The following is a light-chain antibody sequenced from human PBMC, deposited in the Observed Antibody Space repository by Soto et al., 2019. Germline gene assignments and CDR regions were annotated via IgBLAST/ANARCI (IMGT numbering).Light chain of an antibody. V-gene: IGLV2-11*01. CDR1: SSGVGYYTY. CDR2: DVS. Sequence: QSALTQPGSVCGSPGQSVTISWPGNSSGVGYYTYVSWDQKYRGRARRLMIYDVSGRPSRVPERFSGSKSGNTASLTISRLQAEDEAYYYRCSYVDSFIFVFGTGTKVTVL. J-gene: IGLJ1*01. CDR3: CSYVDSFIFV.